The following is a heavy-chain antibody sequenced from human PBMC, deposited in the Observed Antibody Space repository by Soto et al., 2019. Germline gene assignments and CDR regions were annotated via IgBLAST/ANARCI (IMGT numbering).Heavy chain of an antibody. J-gene: IGHJ4*02. CDR2: ISSSSSYI. CDR1: GFTFSSYS. D-gene: IGHD1-1*01. CDR3: ARYKSEGAFDY. V-gene: IGHV3-21*01. Sequence: GGSLRLSCAASGFTFSSYSMNWVRQAPGKGLEWVSSISSSSSYIYYADSVKGRFAISRDNAKNSLYLQMNSLRAEDTAVYYCARYKSEGAFDYWGQRTLDTVSS.